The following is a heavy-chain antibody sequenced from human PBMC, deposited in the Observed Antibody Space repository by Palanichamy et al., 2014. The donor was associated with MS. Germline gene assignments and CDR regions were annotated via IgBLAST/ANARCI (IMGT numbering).Heavy chain of an antibody. J-gene: IGHJ5*02. CDR3: ARAEYYFDSSGPNLLDL. CDR1: GYTFSNYG. CDR2: IRPYNGNT. D-gene: IGHD3-22*01. Sequence: QVQLVQSGAEVKKPGASVRVSCKASGYTFSNYGVAWVRQAPGQGLEWMGWIRPYNGNTNYAQKFQGRVTMTTDTSTSTAYVELRSLRSGDTAVYYCARAEYYFDSSGPNLLDLWGQGTLVTVSS. V-gene: IGHV1-18*01.